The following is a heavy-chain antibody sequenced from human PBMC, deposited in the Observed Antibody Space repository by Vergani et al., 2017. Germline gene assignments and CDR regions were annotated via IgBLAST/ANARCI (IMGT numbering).Heavy chain of an antibody. Sequence: QVHLVESGGGVVQPGRSLRLSCVVSGFISSYYGMHWVRQAPGKGLEWVAVIPYDGTQKYYADSVKGRFNISRDNSKSILYLQMNNLSTEDTAVYYSATKIGDTPGCQIGYFKDWGQGTLVTVSS. V-gene: IGHV3-30*03. D-gene: IGHD2-21*01. CDR2: IPYDGTQK. CDR1: GFISSYYG. J-gene: IGHJ1*01. CDR3: ATKIGDTPGCQIGYFKD.